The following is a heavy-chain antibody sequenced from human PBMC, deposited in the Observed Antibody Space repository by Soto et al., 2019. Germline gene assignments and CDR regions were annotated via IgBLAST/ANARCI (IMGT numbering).Heavy chain of an antibody. D-gene: IGHD5-12*01. V-gene: IGHV1-18*01. CDR2: ISSYNGYT. CDR1: GYTFTRSG. J-gene: IGHJ6*02. Sequence: QVQLVQSGAEVKKPGASVKVSCKASGYTFTRSGISWVRQAPGQGPEWMGWISSYNGYTNYAQTYQGRATMTTDTSRSTAYMELRSLRSDDTAVYYCAREGVAPYYYYGMDVWGQGTPVTVSS. CDR3: AREGVAPYYYYGMDV.